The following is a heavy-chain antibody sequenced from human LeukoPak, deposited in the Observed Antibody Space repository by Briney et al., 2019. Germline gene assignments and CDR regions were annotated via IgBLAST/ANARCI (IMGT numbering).Heavy chain of an antibody. CDR3: AGSDSSGYDDY. D-gene: IGHD3-22*01. Sequence: SQTLSLTCTVSGGSISSGNYYWSWIRQPPGKGLEWIGYIYYSGSTNYNPSLKSRVTISVDTSKNQFSLKLSSVTAADTAVYYCAGSDSSGYDDYWGQGTLVTVSS. CDR1: GGSISSGNYY. J-gene: IGHJ4*02. CDR2: IYYSGST. V-gene: IGHV4-61*01.